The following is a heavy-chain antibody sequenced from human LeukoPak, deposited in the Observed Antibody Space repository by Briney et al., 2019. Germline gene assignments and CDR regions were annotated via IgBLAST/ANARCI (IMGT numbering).Heavy chain of an antibody. CDR2: ISSSTTYI. D-gene: IGHD3-22*01. Sequence: GGSLRLSCAASGFTFRSYTMNWVRQAPGKGLEWVSSISSSTTYIYYADSVKGRFTISRDNAKNSLYLQMNSLRAEDTAVYYCARRTTYYYDSSGSFFDYWGQGTLVTVSS. CDR3: ARRTTYYYDSSGSFFDY. J-gene: IGHJ4*02. V-gene: IGHV3-21*01. CDR1: GFTFRSYT.